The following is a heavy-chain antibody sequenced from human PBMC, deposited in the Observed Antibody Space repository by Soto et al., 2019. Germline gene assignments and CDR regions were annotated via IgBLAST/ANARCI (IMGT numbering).Heavy chain of an antibody. CDR2: IVVMSNAA. Sequence: QVVLLQSGAEVKEPGSSVRLSCQVSGSTFNNFAFSWVRQAPGQGPEWLGGIVVMSNAADYSQRFQDRVMITADTSTSTLYMELGSLTFDDPAVYYCARAIKRWEVNYYFDYWGQGTLVTVSS. D-gene: IGHD1-26*01. V-gene: IGHV1-69*06. CDR1: GSTFNNFA. CDR3: ARAIKRWEVNYYFDY. J-gene: IGHJ4*02.